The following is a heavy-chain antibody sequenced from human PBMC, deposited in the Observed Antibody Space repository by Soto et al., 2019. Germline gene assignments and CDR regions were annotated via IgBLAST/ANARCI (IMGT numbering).Heavy chain of an antibody. CDR1: GFTVSSNY. CDR2: IYSGGST. V-gene: IGHV3-53*01. D-gene: IGHD6-19*01. Sequence: GGSLRLSCAASGFTVSSNYMSWVRQAPGKGLEWVSVIYSGGSTYYADSVKGRFTISRDNSKNTLYLQMNSLRAEDTAVYYCARAEVEYSSGWYPPAYWGQGTLVTVSS. CDR3: ARAEVEYSSGWYPPAY. J-gene: IGHJ4*02.